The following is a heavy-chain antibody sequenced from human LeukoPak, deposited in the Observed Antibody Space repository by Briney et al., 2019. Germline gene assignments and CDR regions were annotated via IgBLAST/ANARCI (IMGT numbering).Heavy chain of an antibody. CDR3: AKVQCSGGSCYSVDYYYAMDV. V-gene: IGHV3-23*01. Sequence: GGSLRLPCAASGFTFSSYAMGWVRQAPGKGLEWVSAITASGGSTYYADSVKGRFTISRDNSKNTLYLQLNSLRAEDTALYYCAKVQCSGGSCYSVDYYYAMDVWGQGTTVTVSS. D-gene: IGHD2-15*01. J-gene: IGHJ6*02. CDR1: GFTFSSYA. CDR2: ITASGGST.